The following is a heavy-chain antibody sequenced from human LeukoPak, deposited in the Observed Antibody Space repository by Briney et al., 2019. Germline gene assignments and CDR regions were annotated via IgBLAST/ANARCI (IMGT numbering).Heavy chain of an antibody. D-gene: IGHD3-22*01. CDR3: ARGVAGYYDSSGYYGY. CDR2: IYHSGST. J-gene: IGHJ4*02. Sequence: SETLSLTCTVSGGSISSGGYSWSWIRQPPGKGLEWIGYIYHSGSTYYNPSLKSRVTISVDRSKNQFSLKLSSVTAADTAVYYCARGVAGYYDSSGYYGYWGRGTLVTVSS. CDR1: GGSISSGGYS. V-gene: IGHV4-30-2*01.